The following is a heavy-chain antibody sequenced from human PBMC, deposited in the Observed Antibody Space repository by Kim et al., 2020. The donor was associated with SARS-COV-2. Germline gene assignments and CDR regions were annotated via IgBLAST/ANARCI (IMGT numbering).Heavy chain of an antibody. V-gene: IGHV3-11*06. D-gene: IGHD3-10*01. J-gene: IGHJ6*02. CDR3: AREPITMVRGYYYYYGMDV. Sequence: GRITISRDNAKNSLYLQMNSLRAEDTAVYYCAREPITMVRGYYYYYGMDVWGQGTTVTVSS.